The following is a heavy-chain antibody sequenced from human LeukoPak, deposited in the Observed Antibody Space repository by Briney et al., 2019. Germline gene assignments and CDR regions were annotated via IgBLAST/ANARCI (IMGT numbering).Heavy chain of an antibody. CDR2: INWDGSST. V-gene: IGHV3-43*01. D-gene: IGHD2-2*01. CDR3: AKDRANSYAFDY. CDR1: GFTFGDYS. Sequence: GGSLRLSCAASGFTFGDYSMYWVRQPPGKGLEWVSLINWDGSSTYYADSVKGRFTISRDNIRNSLYLQMNSLTTEDTAFYYCAKDRANSYAFDYWGQGTLVTVS. J-gene: IGHJ4*02.